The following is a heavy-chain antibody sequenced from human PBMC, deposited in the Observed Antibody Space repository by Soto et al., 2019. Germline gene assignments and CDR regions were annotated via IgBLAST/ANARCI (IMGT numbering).Heavy chain of an antibody. D-gene: IGHD2-15*01. CDR2: IYYSGST. Sequence: TLSLTGTVSVGSISSGGYYWSWILQHPGKGLEWIGYIYYSGSTYYNPSLKSRVTISVDTSKNQFSLKLSSVTAADTAVYYCAIGYCSGGSCYRYFQHWGQGTLVTVSS. CDR1: VGSISSGGYY. J-gene: IGHJ1*01. V-gene: IGHV4-31*03. CDR3: AIGYCSGGSCYRYFQH.